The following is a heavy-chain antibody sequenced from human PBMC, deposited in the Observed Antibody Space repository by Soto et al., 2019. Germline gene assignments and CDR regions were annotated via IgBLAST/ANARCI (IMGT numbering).Heavy chain of an antibody. V-gene: IGHV1-69*13. J-gene: IGHJ6*02. CDR3: ARDSTSQLSPGYYYYYGMDV. CDR2: IIPIFGPA. Sequence: GASVKVSCKASGGTFSSYAISWVRQAPGHGLSGMGGIIPIFGPANYAQKFQGRVTITADESTSTAYMELSSLRSEDTAVYYCARDSTSQLSPGYYYYYGMDVWGQGTTVTASS. D-gene: IGHD6-6*01. CDR1: GGTFSSYA.